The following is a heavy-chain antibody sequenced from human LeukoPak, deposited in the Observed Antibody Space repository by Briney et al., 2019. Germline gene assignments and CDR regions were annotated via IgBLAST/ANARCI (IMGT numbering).Heavy chain of an antibody. Sequence: SETLSLTCSVSGGSISLSYYYWGWIRQPPGKALEWIGSVYYSGTTSYNPSLKSRVTISVDMSKNHFSLRLSSVTAADTAMYYCARGNDYNENFDYWGQGTLVTVSS. V-gene: IGHV4-39*07. CDR3: ARGNDYNENFDY. J-gene: IGHJ4*02. D-gene: IGHD4-11*01. CDR2: VYYSGTT. CDR1: GGSISLSYYY.